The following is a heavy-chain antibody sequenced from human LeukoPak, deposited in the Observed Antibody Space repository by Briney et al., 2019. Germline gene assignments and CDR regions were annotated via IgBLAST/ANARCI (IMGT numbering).Heavy chain of an antibody. Sequence: PSETLSLTCGVYGGSFSGYVWTLIRQPPGRGLEWIGEVNHTGSKNYNPSLKSRVTLSVDTAKNQFSLKLSSVTAADTAMYFCARRRRVASCISNDSFDIWGRGTVVTVSS. CDR3: ARRRRVASCISNDSFDI. J-gene: IGHJ3*02. CDR1: GGSFSGYV. V-gene: IGHV4-34*01. CDR2: VNHTGSK.